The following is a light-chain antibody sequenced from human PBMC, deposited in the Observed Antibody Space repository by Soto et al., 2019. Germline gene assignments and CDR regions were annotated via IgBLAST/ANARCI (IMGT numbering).Light chain of an antibody. Sequence: ETVLTQSPGTLYFSPGERATLSCRASQSVGNSFLAWYQQTPGQAPRLLIYAASSRATGIPDRFSGSGSGTDFTLTISRLEPEDFAVYYCQQYGNSPQTFGQGTKVDIK. CDR3: QQYGNSPQT. V-gene: IGKV3-20*01. J-gene: IGKJ1*01. CDR1: QSVGNSF. CDR2: AAS.